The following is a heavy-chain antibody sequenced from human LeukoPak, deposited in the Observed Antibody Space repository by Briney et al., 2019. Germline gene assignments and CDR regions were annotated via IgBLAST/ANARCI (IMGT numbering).Heavy chain of an antibody. CDR1: VGTFSSYA. CDR3: ARDLVGRRYYGSGSYGGYYYYYMDV. D-gene: IGHD3-10*01. Sequence: GASVKVSCKASVGTFSSYAISWVRQAPGQGLEWMGGIIPIFGTANYAQKFQGRVTITTDESTSTAYMELSSLRSEDTAVYYCARDLVGRRYYGSGSYGGYYYYYMDVWGKGTTVTVSS. V-gene: IGHV1-69*05. J-gene: IGHJ6*03. CDR2: IIPIFGTA.